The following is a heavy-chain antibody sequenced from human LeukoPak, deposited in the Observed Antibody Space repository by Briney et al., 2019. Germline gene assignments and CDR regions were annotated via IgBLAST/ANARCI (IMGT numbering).Heavy chain of an antibody. CDR2: TYYRSKWYN. D-gene: IGHD3-22*01. CDR1: GDSVSSNSAA. J-gene: IGHJ4*02. V-gene: IGHV6-1*01. CDR3: AREYYDSSGYSPNYFDY. Sequence: SQTLSLTCAIPGDSVSSNSAAWNWIRQSPSRGLEWLGRTYYRSKWYNDYAVSVKSRITINPDTSKNQFSLQLNSVTPEDTAVYYCAREYYDSSGYSPNYFDYWGQGTLVTVSS.